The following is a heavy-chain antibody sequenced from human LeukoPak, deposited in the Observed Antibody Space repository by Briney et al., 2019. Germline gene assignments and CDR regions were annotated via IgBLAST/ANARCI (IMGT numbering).Heavy chain of an antibody. J-gene: IGHJ3*02. CDR3: AKDLGWFGDPINGAFDI. CDR1: GFTFSSYA. CDR2: ISGSGGST. V-gene: IGHV3-23*01. D-gene: IGHD3-10*01. Sequence: SGGSLRLSCAASGFTFSSYAMSWVRQAPGKGLEWVSAISGSGGSTYYADSVKGRFTISRDNSKNTLYLQMNSLRAEDTAVYYCAKDLGWFGDPINGAFDIWGQGTMVTVSS.